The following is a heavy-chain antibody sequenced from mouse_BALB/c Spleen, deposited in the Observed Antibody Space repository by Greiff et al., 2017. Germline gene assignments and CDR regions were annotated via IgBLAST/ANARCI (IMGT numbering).Heavy chain of an antibody. Sequence: QVQLQQSGAELVKPGASVKLSCKASGYTFTSYYMYWVKQRPGQGLEWIGEINPSNGGTNFNEKFKSKATLTADKSSSTAYMQLSSLTSDDSAVYFCARLYYYGSSLYYFDYWGQGTTLTVSS. CDR1: GYTFTSYY. D-gene: IGHD1-1*01. CDR2: INPSNGGT. J-gene: IGHJ2*01. V-gene: IGHV1-53*01. CDR3: ARLYYYGSSLYYFDY.